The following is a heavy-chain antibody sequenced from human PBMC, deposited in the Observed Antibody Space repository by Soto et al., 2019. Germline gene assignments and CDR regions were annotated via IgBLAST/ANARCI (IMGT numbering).Heavy chain of an antibody. V-gene: IGHV1-46*01. Sequence: ASVKVSCKASGYTFTSYYMHWVRQAPGQGLEWMGIINPSGGSTSYAQKFQGRVTMTRDTSTSTVYMELSSLRSEDTAVYYCARAYGRYAGTYSCNWFGPWGQGTLITVCS. D-gene: IGHD3-10*02. CDR1: GYTFTSYY. CDR3: ARAYGRYAGTYSCNWFGP. CDR2: INPSGGST. J-gene: IGHJ5*02.